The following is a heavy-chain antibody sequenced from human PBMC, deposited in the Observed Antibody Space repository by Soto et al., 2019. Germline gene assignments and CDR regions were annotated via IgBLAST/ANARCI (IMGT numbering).Heavy chain of an antibody. D-gene: IGHD6-6*01. CDR3: AKDLQLVPSFYYFDY. J-gene: IGHJ4*02. Sequence: GESLKISCAASGFTFSSYAMSWVRQAPGKGLEWVSAISGSGGSTYYADSVKGRFTISRDNSKNTLYLQMNSLRAEDTAVYYCAKDLQLVPSFYYFDYWGQGTLVTVSS. CDR2: ISGSGGST. CDR1: GFTFSSYA. V-gene: IGHV3-23*01.